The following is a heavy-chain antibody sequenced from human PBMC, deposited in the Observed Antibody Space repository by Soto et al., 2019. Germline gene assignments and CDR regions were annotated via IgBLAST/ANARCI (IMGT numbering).Heavy chain of an antibody. Sequence: QVQLVQSGAEVKKPGASVKVSCKASGYTFNFYGITWVRQAPGQGLEWMGWISGFNGNTNYAADLQGRVTMTTDTSTSTAYMELRGLRSDDTAVYYCARIGVSSGHESPAFDSWGQGTLVTVSS. J-gene: IGHJ4*02. CDR3: ARIGVSSGHESPAFDS. CDR2: ISGFNGNT. D-gene: IGHD3-16*01. V-gene: IGHV1-18*01. CDR1: GYTFNFYG.